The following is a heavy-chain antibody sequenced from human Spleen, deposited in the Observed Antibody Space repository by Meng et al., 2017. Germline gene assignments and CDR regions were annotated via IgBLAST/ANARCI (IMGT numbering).Heavy chain of an antibody. Sequence: ASVKVSCKPSGYNFPDYYIHWVRRAPGQGLEWMGRINPKSGDTHYAQKFQARVTMTGDTSISTAYMELSGLRSDDTAMYYCARDEDIPAAGKLFDDYCDQATLTVSS. V-gene: IGHV1-2*06. D-gene: IGHD6-25*01. CDR2: INPKSGDT. CDR3: ARDEDIPAAGKLFDDY. CDR1: GYNFPDYY. J-gene: IGHJ4*02.